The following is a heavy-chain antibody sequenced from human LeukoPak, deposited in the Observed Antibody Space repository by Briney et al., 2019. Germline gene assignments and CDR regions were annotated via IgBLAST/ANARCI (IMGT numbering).Heavy chain of an antibody. CDR1: GGSFRGYY. CDR3: ASKTCSSTSCPYYFDY. D-gene: IGHD2-2*01. V-gene: IGHV4-34*01. J-gene: IGHJ4*02. Sequence: NPSETLSLTRSVYGGSFRGYYWSWIRPPPPKGREWIGEINHSGSTNYNPPLKSRVTISVDTSKNQFSLKLSSVTAADTAVYYCASKTCSSTSCPYYFDYWGQGTLVTVSS. CDR2: INHSGST.